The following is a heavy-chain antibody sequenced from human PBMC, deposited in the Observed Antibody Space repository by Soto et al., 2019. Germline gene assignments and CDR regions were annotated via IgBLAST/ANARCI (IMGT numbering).Heavy chain of an antibody. D-gene: IGHD1-26*01. CDR2: IYYSGNT. J-gene: IGHJ2*01. CDR1: GGSISSGGYY. CDR3: ARAIGGEFWYFDL. V-gene: IGHV4-31*03. Sequence: QVQLQESGPGLVKPSQTLSLTCTVSGGSISSGGYYWSWIRQLPGKGLEWIGYIYYSGNTYYNPSLKSRIIISVDTSKNQFSLKLSSVTAADTAVYYCARAIGGEFWYFDLRGRGTLVTVSS.